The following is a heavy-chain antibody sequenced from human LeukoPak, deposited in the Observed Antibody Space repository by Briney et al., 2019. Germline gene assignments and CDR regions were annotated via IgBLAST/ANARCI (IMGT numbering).Heavy chain of an antibody. D-gene: IGHD5/OR15-5a*01. CDR2: INPTSGGT. CDR3: AGLVGLSTTASY. Sequence: GASVKVSCKASGYTFIGYYLHWVRQAPGQGLEWMGWINPTSGGTNYAQKFQDRVTMTRDMSINTAYMELSRLTSDDTAVYYCAGLVGLSTTASYWGQGTLVIVST. J-gene: IGHJ4*02. V-gene: IGHV1-2*02. CDR1: GYTFIGYY.